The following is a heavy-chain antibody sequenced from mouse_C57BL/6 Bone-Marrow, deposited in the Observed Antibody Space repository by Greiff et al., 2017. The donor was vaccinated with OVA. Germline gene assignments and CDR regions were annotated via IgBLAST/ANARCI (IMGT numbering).Heavy chain of an antibody. CDR3: ARSWEGSMGY. V-gene: IGHV1-4*01. J-gene: IGHJ4*01. CDR2: INPSSGYT. Sequence: VKLQESGAELARPGASVKMSCKASGYTFTSYTMHWVKQRPGQGLEWIGYINPSSGYTKYTQKFKDKATLTADKSYSTPYMQLSSLTSEDAAGYDCARSWEGSMGYWGRGTAVTVTS. D-gene: IGHD4-1*01. CDR1: GYTFTSYT.